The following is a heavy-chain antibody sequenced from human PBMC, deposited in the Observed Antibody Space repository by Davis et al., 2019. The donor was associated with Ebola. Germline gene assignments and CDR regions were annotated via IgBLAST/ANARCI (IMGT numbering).Heavy chain of an antibody. V-gene: IGHV3-33*01. CDR2: IWYDGSNK. D-gene: IGHD6-19*01. CDR1: GFTFSSYG. CDR3: ARAALPGWTFGY. J-gene: IGHJ4*02. Sequence: GESLKISCAASGFTFSSYGMHWVRQAPGKGLEWVAVIWYDGSNKYYADSVKGRFTISRDNSKNTLYLQMNSLRAEDTAVYYCARAALPGWTFGYWGQGTLVTVSS.